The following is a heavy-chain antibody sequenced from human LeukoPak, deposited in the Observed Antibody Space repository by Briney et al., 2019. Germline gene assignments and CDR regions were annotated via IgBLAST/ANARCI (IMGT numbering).Heavy chain of an antibody. J-gene: IGHJ4*02. D-gene: IGHD3-22*01. Sequence: GGSLRLSCAASGFTFSSYWMSWVRQAPGKGLEWVANINQDGSEKYSVDSVRGRFTISRDNAKNSLYLQMNSLRAEDTAVYYCAREYYSDSSGSDYWGQGTLVTVSS. CDR3: AREYYSDSSGSDY. V-gene: IGHV3-7*05. CDR1: GFTFSSYW. CDR2: INQDGSEK.